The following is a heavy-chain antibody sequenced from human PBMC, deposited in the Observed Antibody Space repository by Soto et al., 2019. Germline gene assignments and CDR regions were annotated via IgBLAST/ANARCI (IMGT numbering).Heavy chain of an antibody. J-gene: IGHJ4*02. CDR1: GFTFSSYG. D-gene: IGHD2-2*01. CDR2: IWYDGSNK. CDR3: ARDRYGSSGLRFPSPVDY. V-gene: IGHV3-33*01. Sequence: QVQLVESGGGVVQPGRSLRLSCAASGFTFSSYGMHWVRQAPGKGLEWVAVIWYDGSNKYYADSVKGRFTISRDNSKNTLSLQMNSLRAEDTAVYYCARDRYGSSGLRFPSPVDYWGQGTLVTVSS.